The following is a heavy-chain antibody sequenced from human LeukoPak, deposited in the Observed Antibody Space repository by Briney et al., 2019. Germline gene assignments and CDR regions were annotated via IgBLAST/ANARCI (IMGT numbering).Heavy chain of an antibody. J-gene: IGHJ4*02. V-gene: IGHV3-30*02. CDR3: AKDRSYQLLSGPDY. CDR2: IRYDGRNK. D-gene: IGHD2-2*01. Sequence: HPGGSLRLSCAASGFTFSSYGMHWVRQAPGKGLEWVAFIRYDGRNKYYADSVKGRFTISRDNSKNTLYLQMNSLRAEDTAVYYCAKDRSYQLLSGPDYWGQGTLVTVSS. CDR1: GFTFSSYG.